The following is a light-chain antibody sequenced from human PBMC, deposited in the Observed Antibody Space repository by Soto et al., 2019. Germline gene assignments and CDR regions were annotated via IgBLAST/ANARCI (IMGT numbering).Light chain of an antibody. J-gene: IGKJ1*01. CDR2: GAS. CDR3: QQYGSSGT. V-gene: IGKV3-20*01. Sequence: EFLLTQSPGTLSLSPGERATLSCRASQSVSNNYLAWYQQKPGQAPRLLIYGASNRATGIPDRFSGSGSGTDFTLTISRLEPEDFAVYYCQQYGSSGTFGQGTKV. CDR1: QSVSNNY.